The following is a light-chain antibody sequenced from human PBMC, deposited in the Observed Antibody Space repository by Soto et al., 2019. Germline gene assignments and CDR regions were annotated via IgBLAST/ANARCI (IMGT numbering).Light chain of an antibody. CDR1: QRIDRY. V-gene: IGKV1-9*01. CDR2: AAS. Sequence: DIQLTQSPSTLSASVGDRVTITCRASQRIDRYLAWYQVKPGKAPKLLIYAASTLESGVPSRFSATVSGTEFSLTITSLQPEDFATYYCQQLFDSPITFGQGTRLEIK. CDR3: QQLFDSPIT. J-gene: IGKJ5*01.